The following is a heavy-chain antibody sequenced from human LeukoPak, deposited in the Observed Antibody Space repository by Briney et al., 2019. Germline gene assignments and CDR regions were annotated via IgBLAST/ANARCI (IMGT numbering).Heavy chain of an antibody. CDR2: IYSGGSA. V-gene: IGHV3-53*01. D-gene: IGHD6-19*01. J-gene: IGHJ6*03. CDR3: ARDCYSSGWYNYYYYMDV. Sequence: GGSLRLSCAASGFTVSSNYMSWVRQAPGKGLEWVSVIYSGGSAYYADSVKGRFTISRDNSKNTLYLQMNSLRAEDTAVYYCARDCYSSGWYNYYYYMDVWGKGTTVTISS. CDR1: GFTVSSNY.